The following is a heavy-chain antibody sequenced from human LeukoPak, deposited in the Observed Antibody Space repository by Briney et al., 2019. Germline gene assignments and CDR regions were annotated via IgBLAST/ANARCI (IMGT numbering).Heavy chain of an antibody. CDR3: ARVNGDYVFDY. CDR2: ISTYNGNT. CDR1: GYTFTSYG. D-gene: IGHD4-17*01. J-gene: IGHJ4*02. V-gene: IGHV1-18*01. Sequence: ASVKVSCKASGYTFTSYGIIWVRQAPGQGLEWMGWISTYNGNTNYAQKLQGRVTMTTDTSTSTAYMELRSLRSDDTAAYYCARVNGDYVFDYWGQGTLVTVSS.